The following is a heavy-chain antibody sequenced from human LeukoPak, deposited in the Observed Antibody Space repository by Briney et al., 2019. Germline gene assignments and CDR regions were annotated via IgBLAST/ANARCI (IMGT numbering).Heavy chain of an antibody. CDR2: ISSSGSTI. Sequence: GGSLRLSCAASRFTFSDYYMSWIRQAPGKGLEWVSYISSSGSTIYYADSVKGRFTISRDNAKNSLYLQMNSLRAEDTAVYYCARRGYYGSGSYYDWFDPWGQGTLVTVSS. CDR1: RFTFSDYY. D-gene: IGHD3-10*01. V-gene: IGHV3-11*01. J-gene: IGHJ5*02. CDR3: ARRGYYGSGSYYDWFDP.